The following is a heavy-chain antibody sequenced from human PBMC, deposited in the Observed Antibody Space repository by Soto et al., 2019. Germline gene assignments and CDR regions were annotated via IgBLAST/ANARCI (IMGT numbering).Heavy chain of an antibody. CDR2: IKSKTDGGTT. Sequence: GSLGLSCAASGFTFSNAWMSGVRQAPGKGLGWVGRIKSKTDGGTTDYAAPVKGRFTISRDDSKNTLYLQMTSLKTEDTAVYYCTTVIPQSDVDTDMVPFHYYYYYGMDVWGQGTTVTVSS. CDR3: TTVIPQSDVDTDMVPFHYYYYYGMDV. V-gene: IGHV3-15*01. J-gene: IGHJ6*02. D-gene: IGHD5-18*01. CDR1: GFTFSNAW.